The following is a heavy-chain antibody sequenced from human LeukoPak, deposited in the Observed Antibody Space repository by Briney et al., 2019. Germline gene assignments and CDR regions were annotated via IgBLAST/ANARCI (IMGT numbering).Heavy chain of an antibody. CDR1: GGSISSGDYY. V-gene: IGHV4-30-4*08. D-gene: IGHD3-16*02. CDR2: IYYSGST. CDR3: DRERQEVRRGYPNWFDP. Sequence: SETLSLTCTVSGGSISSGDYYWSWIRQPPGKGLEWIGYIYYSGSTYYNPSLKSRVTISVDTSKNQFSLKLGSVTAADTAVYYCDRERQEVRRGYPNWFDPWGQGTLVTVSS. J-gene: IGHJ5*02.